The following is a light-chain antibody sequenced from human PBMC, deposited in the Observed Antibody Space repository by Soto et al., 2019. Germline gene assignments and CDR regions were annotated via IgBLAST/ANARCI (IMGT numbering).Light chain of an antibody. CDR1: HDIGHY. J-gene: IGKJ4*01. Sequence: DIQMTQSPSSLSASVGDRVTITCRASHDIGHYLAWYQQKPGKTPDLLIYLGSALQSGVPSRFSGSGSGTDFTLTISRLLPEDVATYYCQKYDGVPHTFGGGTRVAIK. V-gene: IGKV1-27*01. CDR2: LGS. CDR3: QKYDGVPHT.